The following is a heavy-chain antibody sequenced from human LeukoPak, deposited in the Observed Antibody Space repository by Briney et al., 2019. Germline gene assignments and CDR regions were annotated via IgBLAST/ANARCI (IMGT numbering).Heavy chain of an antibody. V-gene: IGHV3-73*01. D-gene: IGHD1-26*01. CDR3: TRLRVGATEDFDY. CDR1: GFTFSGSA. J-gene: IGHJ4*02. Sequence: PGGSLKLSCAASGFTFSGSAMHWVRQASGKGLEWVGRIRSKANSYATAYAASVKGRFTISRDDSKNTAYLQMNSLKTEDTAVYYCTRLRVGATEDFDYWGQGTLVTVSS. CDR2: IRSKANSYAT.